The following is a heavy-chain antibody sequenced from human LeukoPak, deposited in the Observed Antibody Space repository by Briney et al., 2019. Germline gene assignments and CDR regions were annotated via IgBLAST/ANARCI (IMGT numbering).Heavy chain of an antibody. CDR1: GFTFTNYW. CDR3: ARFLAVAGTGWFHP. J-gene: IGHJ5*02. CDR2: ISIDGGIT. V-gene: IGHV3-74*01. D-gene: IGHD6-19*01. Sequence: GGSLRLSCAASGFTFTNYWMHWVRQVLGTGLLWVSHISIDGGITNYTDSVKGRFTISRDNAKNTVYLQMNSLRVEDTAVYYCARFLAVAGTGWFHPWGQGTLVTVSS.